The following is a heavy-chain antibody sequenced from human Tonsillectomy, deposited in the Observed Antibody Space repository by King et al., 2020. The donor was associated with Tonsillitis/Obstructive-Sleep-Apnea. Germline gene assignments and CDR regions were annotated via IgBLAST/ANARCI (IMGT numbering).Heavy chain of an antibody. V-gene: IGHV3-30*18. CDR1: GFTFSRYG. CDR2: ISYDGSHK. CDR3: AKAVCGYCSSTSCYPAFDI. D-gene: IGHD2-2*03. J-gene: IGHJ3*02. Sequence: VQLVESGGGVVQPGRSLRLSCAASGFTFSRYGMHWVRQAPGKGLEWVAVISYDGSHKYYGDSVKGRFTISRDNSKNTLYLQMNSLRAEDTAVYYCAKAVCGYCSSTSCYPAFDIWGQGTKVTVSS.